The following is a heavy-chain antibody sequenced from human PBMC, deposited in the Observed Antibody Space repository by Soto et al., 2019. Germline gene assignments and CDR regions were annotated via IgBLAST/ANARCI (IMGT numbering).Heavy chain of an antibody. V-gene: IGHV3-30*18. J-gene: IGHJ6*02. Sequence: QVQLVESGGGVVQPGRSLRLSCAASGFTFSSYGMHWVRQAPGKGLEWVAVISYDGSNKYYADSVKGRFTISRDNSKNTLYLQMNILRAQHTAVYYCSKDQRREGYSGYDFAISYYYYGMDVWGQGTTVTVSS. CDR2: ISYDGSNK. D-gene: IGHD5-12*01. CDR3: SKDQRREGYSGYDFAISYYYYGMDV. CDR1: GFTFSSYG.